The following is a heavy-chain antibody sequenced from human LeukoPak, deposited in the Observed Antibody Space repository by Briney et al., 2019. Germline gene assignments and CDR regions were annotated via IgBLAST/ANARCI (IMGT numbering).Heavy chain of an antibody. CDR1: GFTFSSYW. D-gene: IGHD3-9*01. V-gene: IGHV3-7*01. J-gene: IGHJ4*02. Sequence: GGSLRLSCAASGFTFSSYWMSWVRQAPGKGLEWVANIKQDGSEKYYVDSVKGRFTISRDNAKNSLYLQMNSLRAEDTAVYYCARVLPGVKKVLEYYFDYWGQGTLVTVSS. CDR3: ARVLPGVKKVLEYYFDY. CDR2: IKQDGSEK.